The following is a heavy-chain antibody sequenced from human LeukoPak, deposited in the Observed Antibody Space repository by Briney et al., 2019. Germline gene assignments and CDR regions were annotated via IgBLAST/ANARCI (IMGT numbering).Heavy chain of an antibody. CDR2: IGTAGDT. V-gene: IGHV3-13*01. J-gene: IGHJ4*02. CDR3: ARGGYCSGGSCYLDY. D-gene: IGHD2-15*01. Sequence: PGGSLRLSCAASGFTFSSYDMHWVRQATGKGLEWVSAIGTAGDTYYPGSVKGRFTISRENAKNSLYLQMNSLRAGDTAVYYCARGGYCSGGSCYLDYWGQGTLVTVSS. CDR1: GFTFSSYD.